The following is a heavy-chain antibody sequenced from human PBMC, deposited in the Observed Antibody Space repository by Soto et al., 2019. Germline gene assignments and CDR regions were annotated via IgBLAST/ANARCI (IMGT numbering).Heavy chain of an antibody. CDR2: IIPIFGTA. D-gene: IGHD6-19*01. V-gene: IGHV1-69*01. J-gene: IGHJ6*02. CDR1: GGTFSSYA. CDR3: ARSPLSNRSGWFLRDYYYGMDV. Sequence: QVQLVQSGAEVKKPGSSVKVSCKASGGTFSSYAISWVRQAPGQGLEWMGGIIPIFGTANYAQKFQGRVTITADESTSTAYMELSSLRSEDTAVYYCARSPLSNRSGWFLRDYYYGMDVWGQGTTVTVSS.